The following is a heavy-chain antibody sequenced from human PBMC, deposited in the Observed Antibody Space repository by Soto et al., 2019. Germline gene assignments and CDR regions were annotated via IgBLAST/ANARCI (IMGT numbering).Heavy chain of an antibody. Sequence: SETLSLTCTVSGGSISSGGYYWSWNRPHPGKGLEWIGYIYYSGSAYYNPSLKSRVTISVDTSKNQFSLRLSSVTAADTAVYYCARVPPMIVVVTGTQTAYYYGMDVWGQGTTVTVS. CDR3: ARVPPMIVVVTGTQTAYYYGMDV. V-gene: IGHV4-31*03. CDR1: GGSISSGGYY. CDR2: IYYSGSA. J-gene: IGHJ6*02. D-gene: IGHD3-22*01.